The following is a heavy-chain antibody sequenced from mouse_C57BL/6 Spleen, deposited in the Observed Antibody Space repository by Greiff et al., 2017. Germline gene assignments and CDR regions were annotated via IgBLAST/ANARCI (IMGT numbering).Heavy chain of an antibody. Sequence: VQLQQSGPGLVQPSQSLSITCTVSGFSLTSYGVHWVRQPPGKGLEWLGVIWSGGSTDYNAAFISRLSISKDNSKSQVFFKMNSLQADDTAIYYCAKNSDYTDWYFDVWGTGTTVTVSS. CDR3: AKNSDYTDWYFDV. V-gene: IGHV2-4*01. CDR2: IWSGGST. D-gene: IGHD3-1*01. J-gene: IGHJ1*03. CDR1: GFSLTSYG.